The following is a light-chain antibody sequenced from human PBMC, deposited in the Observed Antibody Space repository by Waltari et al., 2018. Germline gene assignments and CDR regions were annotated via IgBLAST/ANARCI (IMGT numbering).Light chain of an antibody. CDR2: KAS. V-gene: IGKV1-5*03. J-gene: IGKJ5*01. CDR1: QNIIRD. Sequence: DIQMTQSPSTLSASVGDRVTITCRASQNIIRDLAWYQQKPGSAPKLLIYKASSLESGVPSRFSGSGSGTEFTLTISSLEPDDFATYFCQQYDSEITFGQGTRLEIK. CDR3: QQYDSEIT.